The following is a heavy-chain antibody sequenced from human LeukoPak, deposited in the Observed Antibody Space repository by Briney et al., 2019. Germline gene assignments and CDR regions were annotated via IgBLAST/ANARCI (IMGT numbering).Heavy chain of an antibody. CDR1: GFTFSSYW. V-gene: IGHV3-7*01. D-gene: IGHD3-22*01. CDR3: ARERVYYDSSGYYYQDYFDY. Sequence: GGSLRLSCAASGFTFSSYWISWVRQAPGKGLEWVANIKQDGSEIYYVDSVKGRFTISRDNAKNSLYLQMNSLRAEDTAVYYCARERVYYDSSGYYYQDYFDYWGQGTLVTVSS. CDR2: IKQDGSEI. J-gene: IGHJ4*02.